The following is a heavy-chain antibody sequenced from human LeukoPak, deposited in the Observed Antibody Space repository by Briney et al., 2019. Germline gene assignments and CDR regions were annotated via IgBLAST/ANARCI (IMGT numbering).Heavy chain of an antibody. D-gene: IGHD6-13*01. CDR3: AREPGIAAAGPYYYYMDV. CDR1: GFTFSSYW. Sequence: GSLRLSCAASGFTFSSYWMSWVRQAPGKGLEWVANIKQDGSEKYYVDSVKGRFTISRDNAKNSLYLQMNSLRAEDTAVYYCAREPGIAAAGPYYYYMDVWGKGTTVTVSS. CDR2: IKQDGSEK. V-gene: IGHV3-7*01. J-gene: IGHJ6*03.